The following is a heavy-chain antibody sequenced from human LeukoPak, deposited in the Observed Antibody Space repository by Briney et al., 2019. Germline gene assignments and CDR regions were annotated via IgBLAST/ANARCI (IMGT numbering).Heavy chain of an antibody. V-gene: IGHV4-59*01. D-gene: IGHD2-2*01. CDR3: ARGKPATDLDY. Sequence: PSETLSLTCTVSGGSISSYYWTWIRQPPGKGLEWIGYIYYTGSTNYNPSLKSRVTIPVDTSKNQFSLKLSSVTAADTAVYYCARGKPATDLDYWGQGTLVTVSS. J-gene: IGHJ4*02. CDR1: GGSISSYY. CDR2: IYYTGST.